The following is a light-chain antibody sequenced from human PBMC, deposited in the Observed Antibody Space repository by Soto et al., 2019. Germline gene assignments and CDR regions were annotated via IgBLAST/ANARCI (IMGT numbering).Light chain of an antibody. CDR2: DAS. CDR1: QSVSSH. V-gene: IGKV3-11*01. Sequence: EIVLTQSPATLSLSPGERATLSCRASQSVSSHLTWYQQKPGQAPRLLIYDASNRATGIPDRFSGSGSGTDFTLTISSIEPEDFAIYYCQQRSNWPPEFTFGPGTKVDIK. J-gene: IGKJ3*01. CDR3: QQRSNWPPEFT.